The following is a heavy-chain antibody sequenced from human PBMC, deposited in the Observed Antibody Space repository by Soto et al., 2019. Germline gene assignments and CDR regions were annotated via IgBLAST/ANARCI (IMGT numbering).Heavy chain of an antibody. CDR3: ARDSTYYYDSSGYSAVNHLDY. CDR1: GFTFSSYA. Sequence: QVQLVESGGGVVQPGRSLRLSCAASGFTFSSYAMHWVRQAPGKGLEWVAVISYDGSNKYYADSVKGRFTISRDNSKNTLYLQMNSLRAEDTAVYYCARDSTYYYDSSGYSAVNHLDYWGQGTLVTVSS. J-gene: IGHJ4*02. V-gene: IGHV3-30-3*01. CDR2: ISYDGSNK. D-gene: IGHD3-22*01.